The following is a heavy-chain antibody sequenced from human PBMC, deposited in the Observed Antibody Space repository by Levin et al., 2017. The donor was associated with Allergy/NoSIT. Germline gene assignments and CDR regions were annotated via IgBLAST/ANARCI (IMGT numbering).Heavy chain of an antibody. CDR3: GRGGRPYYDSSGSYYFDY. CDR1: AGTFSGFP. V-gene: IGHV1-69*13. D-gene: IGHD3-22*01. CDR2: LVPMYHTP. J-gene: IGHJ4*02. Sequence: SVKVSCKSSAGTFSGFPLSWVRQAPGQGLEWMGGLVPMYHTPNYAQKFQGRLTITADESTKTSHMELRSLKSDDTALYYCGRGGRPYYDSSGSYYFDYWGQGTLVNVSS.